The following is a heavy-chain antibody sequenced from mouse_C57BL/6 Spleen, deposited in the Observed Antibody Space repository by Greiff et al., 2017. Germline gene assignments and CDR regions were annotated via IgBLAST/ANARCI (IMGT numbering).Heavy chain of an antibody. V-gene: IGHV5-16*01. CDR2: INYDGSST. CDR1: GFTFSDYY. CDR3: ARGTRPVAMYY. J-gene: IGHJ4*01. D-gene: IGHD1-1*01. Sequence: EVKVVESEGGLVQPGSSMKLSCTASGFTFSDYYMAWVRQVPEKGLEWVANINYDGSSTYYLDSLKSRFIISRDNAKNILYLQMSSLKSEDTATYYCARGTRPVAMYYWGQGTSVTVSS.